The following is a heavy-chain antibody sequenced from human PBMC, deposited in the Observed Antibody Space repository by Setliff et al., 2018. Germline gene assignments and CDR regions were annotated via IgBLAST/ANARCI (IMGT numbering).Heavy chain of an antibody. Sequence: PGGSLRLSCVASGFTFGSYAMNWVRQAPGKGLEWVGRVTAGGTTNYAAPVKGRFTISRDDSKNTLLLQMNNLKTEDTALYYCTTAHYTGNSRTLDFWGPGTLVTVSS. D-gene: IGHD1-26*01. V-gene: IGHV3-15*01. CDR2: VTAGGTT. CDR3: TTAHYTGNSRTLDF. CDR1: GFTFGSYA. J-gene: IGHJ4*02.